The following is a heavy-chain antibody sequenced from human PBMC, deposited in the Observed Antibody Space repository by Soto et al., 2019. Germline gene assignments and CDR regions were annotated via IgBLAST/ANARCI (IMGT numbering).Heavy chain of an antibody. J-gene: IGHJ4*02. D-gene: IGHD3-3*01. Sequence: QVQLQQWGAGLLKPSETLSLTCAVYGGSFSGYYWSWIRQPPGKGLEWIGEINHSGSTNYNPSLKSRVSISVDTSKNQSSLKLSSVTAADTAVYYCARGAPRYDFWSGYHMSWGQGTLVTVSS. CDR2: INHSGST. CDR1: GGSFSGYY. CDR3: ARGAPRYDFWSGYHMS. V-gene: IGHV4-34*01.